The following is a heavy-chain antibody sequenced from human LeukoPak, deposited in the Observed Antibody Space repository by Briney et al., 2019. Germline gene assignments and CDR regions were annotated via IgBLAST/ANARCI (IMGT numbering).Heavy chain of an antibody. V-gene: IGHV5-51*01. Sequence: GESLKISCKGSGYSFTSYWIGWVRQVPGKGLEWMGIIYPGDSDTRYSPSFQGQVTISADKSISTAYLQWSSLKASDTAMYYCARQIIDYGDYGDSDYWGQGTLVTVSS. CDR3: ARQIIDYGDYGDSDY. J-gene: IGHJ4*02. CDR1: GYSFTSYW. CDR2: IYPGDSDT. D-gene: IGHD4-17*01.